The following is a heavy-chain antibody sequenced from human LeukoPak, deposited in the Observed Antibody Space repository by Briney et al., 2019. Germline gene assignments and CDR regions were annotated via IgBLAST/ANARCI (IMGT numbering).Heavy chain of an antibody. D-gene: IGHD2-21*02. CDR1: GGSFSGYY. CDR3: ARDGVVVTATSAFDI. J-gene: IGHJ3*02. Sequence: PSETLSLICAVYGGSFSGYYWSWIRQPPGKGLEWIGEINHSGSTNYNPSLKSRVTISVDTSKNQFSLKLSSVTAADTAVYYCARDGVVVTATSAFDIWGQGTMVTVSS. CDR2: INHSGST. V-gene: IGHV4-34*01.